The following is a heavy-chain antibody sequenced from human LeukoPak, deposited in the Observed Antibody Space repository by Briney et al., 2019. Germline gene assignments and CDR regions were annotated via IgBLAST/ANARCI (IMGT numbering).Heavy chain of an antibody. Sequence: ASVKVSCKASGGTFSSSAMSWVRQAPGKGLEWVSAISGGGSNTYYADSVKGRFTISRDNSKNTLYLQMNSLRAEDTAVYYCAKKSPYGGPDYWGQGTLVTVSS. J-gene: IGHJ4*02. V-gene: IGHV3-23*01. CDR2: ISGGGSNT. D-gene: IGHD4-23*01. CDR3: AKKSPYGGPDY. CDR1: GGTFSSSA.